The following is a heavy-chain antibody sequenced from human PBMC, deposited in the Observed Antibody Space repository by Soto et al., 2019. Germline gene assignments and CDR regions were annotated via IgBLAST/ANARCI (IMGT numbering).Heavy chain of an antibody. CDR1: GGSISSYY. Sequence: PSETLSLTCTVSGGSISSYYWSWIRQPPGKGLEWIGYIYYSGSTNYNPSLKSRVTISVDTSKNQFSLKLSSVTAADTAVYYCARFLSEARNYFDYWGQGTLVTVSS. D-gene: IGHD3-3*01. V-gene: IGHV4-59*08. CDR3: ARFLSEARNYFDY. J-gene: IGHJ4*02. CDR2: IYYSGST.